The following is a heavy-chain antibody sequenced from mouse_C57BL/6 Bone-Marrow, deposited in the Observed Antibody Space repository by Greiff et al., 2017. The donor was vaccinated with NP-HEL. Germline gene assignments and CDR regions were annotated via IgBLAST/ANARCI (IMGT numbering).Heavy chain of an antibody. CDR1: GYTFTDYN. J-gene: IGHJ1*03. CDR2: INPNNGGT. V-gene: IGHV1-22*01. CDR3: ASEGAGNSSHWYFDD. Sequence: VQLQQSGPELVKPGASVKMSCKASGYTFTDYNMHWVKQSHGKSLEWIGYINPNNGGTSYNQKFKGKATLTVNKSSSTVYMELRSLTSEDSAEYYCASEGAGNSSHWYFDDWGKGTTVTVSS. D-gene: IGHD1-1*01.